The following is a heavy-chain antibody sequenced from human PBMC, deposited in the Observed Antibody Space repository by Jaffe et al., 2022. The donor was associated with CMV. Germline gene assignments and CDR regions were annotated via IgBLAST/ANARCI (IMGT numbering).Heavy chain of an antibody. CDR1: GYSFTSYW. CDR3: ARLFSPRPVWGSSSGGYFDY. CDR2: IYPGDSDT. J-gene: IGHJ4*02. V-gene: IGHV5-51*01. Sequence: EVQLVQSGAEVKKPGESLKISCKGSGYSFTSYWIGWVRQMPGKGLEWMGIIYPGDSDTRYSPSFQGQVTISADKSISTAYLQWSSLKASDTAMYYCARLFSPRPVWGSSSGGYFDYWGQGTLVTVSS. D-gene: IGHD3-16*01.